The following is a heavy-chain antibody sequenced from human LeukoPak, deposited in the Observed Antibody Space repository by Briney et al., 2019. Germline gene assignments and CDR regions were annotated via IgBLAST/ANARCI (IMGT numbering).Heavy chain of an antibody. CDR1: GGSISSGSYY. J-gene: IGHJ4*02. CDR2: IYTSGST. D-gene: IGHD3-22*01. CDR3: VSYYFDFSGYYDDY. Sequence: SQTLSLTCTVSGGSISSGSYYWSWIRQPAGKGLEWIGRIYTSGSTNYNPSLKSRVTISVDTSKNQFSLKLSSVTAADTAVYYCVSYYFDFSGYYDDYWGQGTLVTVSS. V-gene: IGHV4-61*02.